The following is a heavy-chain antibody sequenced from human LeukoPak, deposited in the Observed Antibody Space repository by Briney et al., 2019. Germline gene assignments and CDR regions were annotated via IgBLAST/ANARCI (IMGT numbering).Heavy chain of an antibody. Sequence: PGGSLRLSCAASGFTFSSYWMSWVRQAPGKGLEWVANIKQDGSEKSYVDSVKGRFTISRDNAKNSLYLQMNSLRAEDTAVYYCARVSSTSSYDILNWFDPWGQGTLVTVSS. CDR2: IKQDGSEK. CDR3: ARVSSTSSYDILNWFDP. J-gene: IGHJ5*02. CDR1: GFTFSSYW. V-gene: IGHV3-7*03. D-gene: IGHD3-9*01.